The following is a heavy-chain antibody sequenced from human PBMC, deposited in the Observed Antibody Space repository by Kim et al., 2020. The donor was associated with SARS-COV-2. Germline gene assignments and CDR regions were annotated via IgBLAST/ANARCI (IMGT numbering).Heavy chain of an antibody. Sequence: GGSLRLSCAASGFTFSSYGMHWVRQAPGKGLEWVAVISYDGSNKYYADSVKGRFTISRDNSKNTLYLQMNSLRAEDTAVYYCAKDLGGSGSYLGVDYYGMDVWGQGTTVTVSS. D-gene: IGHD3-10*01. CDR2: ISYDGSNK. CDR3: AKDLGGSGSYLGVDYYGMDV. J-gene: IGHJ6*02. V-gene: IGHV3-30*18. CDR1: GFTFSSYG.